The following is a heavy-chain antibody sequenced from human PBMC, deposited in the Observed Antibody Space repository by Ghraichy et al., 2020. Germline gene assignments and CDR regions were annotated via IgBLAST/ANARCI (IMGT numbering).Heavy chain of an antibody. CDR3: ANFVGSDPTGRFDN. CDR1: EFIISPAW. V-gene: IGHV3-74*01. J-gene: IGHJ4*02. CDR2: MTTDGSKTQT. D-gene: IGHD2-21*01. Sequence: ETLTLTCVASEFIISPAWMYWVRQGPGKGLVWVASMTTDGSKTQTAYADFVKGRFSISRDNSKNTLYLQMNSLRVEDTAIYYCANFVGSDPTGRFDNWGQGSRVTVSS.